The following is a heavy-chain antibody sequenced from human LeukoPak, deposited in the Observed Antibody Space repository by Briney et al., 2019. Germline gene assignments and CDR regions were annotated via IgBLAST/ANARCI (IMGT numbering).Heavy chain of an antibody. CDR3: ARHTIIASVSPFDY. Sequence: GESLKISCKGSGYSFTSYWIGWVRQMPGKGLEWMGIIYPGDSNTRYSPSFQGQVTISADKSIGTAYLQWSSLKASDTAIYYCARHTIIASVSPFDYWGQGTLVTVSS. CDR2: IYPGDSNT. D-gene: IGHD3-22*01. CDR1: GYSFTSYW. V-gene: IGHV5-51*01. J-gene: IGHJ4*02.